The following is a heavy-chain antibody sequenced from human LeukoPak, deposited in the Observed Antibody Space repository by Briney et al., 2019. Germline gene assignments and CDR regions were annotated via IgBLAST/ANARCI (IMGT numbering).Heavy chain of an antibody. J-gene: IGHJ6*02. V-gene: IGHV1-3*01. D-gene: IGHD6-13*01. Sequence: GASVTVSCKASGYTFTSYAMHWVRQAPGQRLEWMGWINAGNGNTKYSQKFQGRVTITRDTSASTAYMELSSLRSEDTAVYYCARDPLAAAGTNPPNIYYYYYGMDVWGQGTTVTVSS. CDR2: INAGNGNT. CDR1: GYTFTSYA. CDR3: ARDPLAAAGTNPPNIYYYYYGMDV.